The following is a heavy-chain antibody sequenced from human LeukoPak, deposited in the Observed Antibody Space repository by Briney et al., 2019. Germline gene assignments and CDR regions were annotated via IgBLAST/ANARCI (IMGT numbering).Heavy chain of an antibody. CDR3: ARVNDFWSGYSYYFDY. Sequence: SETLSLTCTVSGGSISSYYWSWIRQPAGKGLEWIGRIYTSGSTNYDPSLKSRVTMSVDTSKNQFSLKLGSVTATDTAVYYCARVNDFWSGYSYYFDYWGQGTLVTVSS. CDR1: GGSISSYY. D-gene: IGHD3-3*01. V-gene: IGHV4-4*07. J-gene: IGHJ4*02. CDR2: IYTSGST.